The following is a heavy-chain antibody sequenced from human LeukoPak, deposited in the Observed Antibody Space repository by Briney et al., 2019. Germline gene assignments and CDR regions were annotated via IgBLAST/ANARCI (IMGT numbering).Heavy chain of an antibody. D-gene: IGHD5-24*01. CDR3: AREQSLSRDGYNWGWFDP. CDR2: IYYSGST. CDR1: GGSISSSSYY. Sequence: PSETLSLTCTVSGGSISSSSYYWGWIRQPPGKGLEWIEGIYYSGSTYYNPSLKSRVTISVDTSKNQFSLKLNSVTAADTAVYYCAREQSLSRDGYNWGWFDPWGQGTLVTVSS. V-gene: IGHV4-39*02. J-gene: IGHJ5*02.